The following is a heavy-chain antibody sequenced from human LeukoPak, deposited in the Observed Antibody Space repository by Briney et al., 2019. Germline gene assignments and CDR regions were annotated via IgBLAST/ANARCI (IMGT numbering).Heavy chain of an antibody. J-gene: IGHJ4*02. CDR3: ARDRGYDSSGYYRSLFDY. V-gene: IGHV4-31*03. Sequence: PSQTLSLTCTLSGGSISSGGYYWGWIRQHPGEGLEWIGYIYYSGSTYYNPSLKSRLTISVDTSKHQFSLKLSSVTAADTAVYYCARDRGYDSSGYYRSLFDYWGQGTLVTVSS. CDR2: IYYSGST. CDR1: GGSISSGGYY. D-gene: IGHD3-22*01.